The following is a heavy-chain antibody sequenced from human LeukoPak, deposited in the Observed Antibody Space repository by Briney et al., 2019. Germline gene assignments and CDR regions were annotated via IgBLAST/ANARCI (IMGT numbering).Heavy chain of an antibody. D-gene: IGHD3-22*01. CDR2: IKQDGSEK. CDR1: GFTFSSYW. V-gene: IGHV3-7*01. Sequence: PRGSLRLSCAASGFTFSSYWMSWVRQAPGKGLEWVANIKQDGSEKYYVDSVKGRFTISRDNAKNSLYLQMNSLRAEDTAVYYCARGPPRITMIVVVTKKGFDYWGQGTLVTVSS. J-gene: IGHJ4*02. CDR3: ARGPPRITMIVVVTKKGFDY.